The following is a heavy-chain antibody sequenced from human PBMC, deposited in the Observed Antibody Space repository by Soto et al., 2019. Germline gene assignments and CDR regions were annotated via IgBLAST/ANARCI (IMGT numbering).Heavy chain of an antibody. Sequence: SETLSLTCTVSGGSISSYYWSWIRQPPGKGLEWIGYIYYTGSTNYNPSLKSRVTISVDTSKKQFSLKLSSVTAADTAVYYCARHLPYPTPFYFDYWGQGTQVTVSS. CDR2: IYYTGST. V-gene: IGHV4-59*08. J-gene: IGHJ4*02. CDR1: GGSISSYY. CDR3: ARHLPYPTPFYFDY.